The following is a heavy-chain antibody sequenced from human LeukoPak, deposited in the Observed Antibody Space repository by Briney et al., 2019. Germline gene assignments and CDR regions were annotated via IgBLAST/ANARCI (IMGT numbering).Heavy chain of an antibody. J-gene: IGHJ4*02. CDR2: INPNTGGT. V-gene: IGHV1-2*02. CDR1: GYTFTAYY. CDR3: ARDDNFQFDY. D-gene: IGHD1-1*01. Sequence: GASVKVSCKASGYTFTAYYMHWVRQAPGQGLEWMGWINPNTGGTNYAPKFQGRVTMTRDTSISTAYMELNRLTFDDTAVYYCARDDNFQFDYWGQETLVTVSS.